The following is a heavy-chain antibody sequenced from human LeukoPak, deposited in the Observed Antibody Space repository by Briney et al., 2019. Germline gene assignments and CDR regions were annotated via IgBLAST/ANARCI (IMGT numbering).Heavy chain of an antibody. Sequence: PSETLSLTCTVSGGSISSSSYYWGWVRQPPGKGLEWIGSIYYSGSTYYNPSLKSRVTISVDTSKNQFSPKLSSVTAADTAVYYCARQTADCSSTSCYTWGYYYYYYMDVWGKGTTVTVSS. CDR3: ARQTADCSSTSCYTWGYYYYYYMDV. D-gene: IGHD2-2*02. V-gene: IGHV4-39*01. J-gene: IGHJ6*03. CDR1: GGSISSSSYY. CDR2: IYYSGST.